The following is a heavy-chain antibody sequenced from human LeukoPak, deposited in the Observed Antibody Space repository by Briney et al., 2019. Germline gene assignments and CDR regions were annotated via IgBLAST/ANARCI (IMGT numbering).Heavy chain of an antibody. V-gene: IGHV4-59*01. CDR3: ARANYDFWSGSYYFDY. J-gene: IGHJ4*02. CDR2: IYYSGST. CDR1: GGSISSYY. Sequence: SETLSLTCTVSGGSISSYYWSWILQPPGKGLEWIGYIYYSGSTNYNPSLKSRVTISVDTSKNQFSLKLSSVTAADTAVYYCARANYDFWSGSYYFDYWGQGTLVTVSS. D-gene: IGHD3-3*01.